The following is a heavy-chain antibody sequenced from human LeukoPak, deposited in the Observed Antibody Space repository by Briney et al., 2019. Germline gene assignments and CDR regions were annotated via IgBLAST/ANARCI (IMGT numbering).Heavy chain of an antibody. Sequence: PSQTLSLTCTVSGGSISSGSYYWSWIRQPAGKGLEWIGRIYISGSTYYNPSLKSRVTISVDTSKNQFSLKLSSVTAADTAVYYCARTEDFWSGYYAWYFDLWGRGTLVTVSS. CDR3: ARTEDFWSGYYAWYFDL. V-gene: IGHV4-61*02. D-gene: IGHD3-3*01. CDR2: IYISGST. J-gene: IGHJ2*01. CDR1: GGSISSGSYY.